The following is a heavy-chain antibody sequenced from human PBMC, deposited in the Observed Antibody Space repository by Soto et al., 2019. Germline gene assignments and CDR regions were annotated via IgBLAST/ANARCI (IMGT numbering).Heavy chain of an antibody. CDR3: ARYVNPYDTAVWFDP. CDR1: GGSTRSYF. CDR2: IYYSGTT. V-gene: IGHV4-59*01. D-gene: IGHD3-9*01. Sequence: QVQLQESGPGLVKPSETLSLTCTVSGGSTRSYFWSWIRQPPGKGLEWIGCIYYSGTTNYNSSLKSRVTISLDTSKNQFSLRLRSVTAADTAVYYCARYVNPYDTAVWFDPWGQGTLVTVSS. J-gene: IGHJ5*02.